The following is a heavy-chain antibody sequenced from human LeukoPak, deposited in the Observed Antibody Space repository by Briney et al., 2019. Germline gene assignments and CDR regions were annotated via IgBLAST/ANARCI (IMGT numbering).Heavy chain of an antibody. CDR1: GGSISSTIYH. J-gene: IGHJ4*02. CDR3: ARRNSDWYYFDY. Sequence: NPSETLSLTCTVSGGSISSTIYHWGWIRQPPGKGLEWIGTIFYSGSAYYNPSLKSRFIISVDTSKNQFSVKLSSVTAADAAVYYCARRNSDWYYFDYWGQGALVTVSS. V-gene: IGHV4-39*07. D-gene: IGHD6-19*01. CDR2: IFYSGSA.